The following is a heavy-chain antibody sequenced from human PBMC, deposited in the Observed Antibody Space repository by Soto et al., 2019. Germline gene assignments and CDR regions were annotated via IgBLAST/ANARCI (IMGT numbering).Heavy chain of an antibody. CDR2: IYYSGNT. J-gene: IGHJ4*02. Sequence: SETLSLTCNVYGGSISSGGYYWSWIRQHPGKGLEYIGYIYYSGNTYYNPSLKSRVSISFDTSKNQFSLKLSSVTAADTAVYYCARGPSSYYFDSWGQGTLVTVSS. CDR1: GGSISSGGYY. V-gene: IGHV4-31*03. CDR3: ARGPSSYYFDS.